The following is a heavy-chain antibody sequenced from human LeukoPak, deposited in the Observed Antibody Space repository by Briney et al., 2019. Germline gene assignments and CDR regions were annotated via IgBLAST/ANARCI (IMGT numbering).Heavy chain of an antibody. J-gene: IGHJ4*02. CDR2: IWYDGSNK. V-gene: IGHV3-33*01. CDR1: GFTFSSYG. CDR3: ARKPTKFKINVWGVYVNQYFDH. Sequence: PGGSLRLSCAASGFTFSSYGMHWVRQAPGKGLEWVAVIWYDGSNKYYADSVKGRFTISRDNSKNTLYLQMNSLRAEDTAVYYCARKPTKFKINVWGVYVNQYFDHWGQGTLVTVSS. D-gene: IGHD3-16*01.